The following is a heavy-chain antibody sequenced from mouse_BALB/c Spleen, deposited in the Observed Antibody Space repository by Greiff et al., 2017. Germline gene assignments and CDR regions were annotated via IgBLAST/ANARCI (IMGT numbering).Heavy chain of an antibody. CDR3: AGGGYDDGGYYAMDY. Sequence: QVQLQQSGPELVRPGVSVKISCKGSSYTFTDYAMHWVKQSHAKSLEWIGVISTYYGNTNYNQKFKGKATMTVDKSSSTAYMELARLTSEDSAVYYCAGGGYDDGGYYAMDYWGQRTSVTVSS. D-gene: IGHD2-2*01. CDR2: ISTYYGNT. J-gene: IGHJ4*01. CDR1: SYTFTDYA. V-gene: IGHV1-67*01.